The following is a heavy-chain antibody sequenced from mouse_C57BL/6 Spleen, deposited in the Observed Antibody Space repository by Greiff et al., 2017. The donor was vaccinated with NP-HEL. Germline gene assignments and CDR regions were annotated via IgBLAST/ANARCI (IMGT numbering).Heavy chain of an antibody. CDR2: ISSGSSTI. CDR3: ARSMITTRAMDY. D-gene: IGHD2-4*01. Sequence: VQRVESGGGLVKPGGSLKLSCAASGFTFSDYGMHWVRQAPEKGLEWVAYISSGSSTIYYADTVKGRFTISRDNAKNTLFLQMTSLRSEDTAMYYCARSMITTRAMDYWGQGTSVTVSS. V-gene: IGHV5-17*01. J-gene: IGHJ4*01. CDR1: GFTFSDYG.